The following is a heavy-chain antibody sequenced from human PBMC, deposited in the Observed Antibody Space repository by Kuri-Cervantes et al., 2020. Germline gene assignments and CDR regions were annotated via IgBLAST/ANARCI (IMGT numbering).Heavy chain of an antibody. Sequence: GGSLRLSCAASGFTFSSYAMTWVRQAPGKGLEWVSAISGSGASTYYAKSVKGRFTISRDNSKNTLYLQMNSLRPEDTAVYFCAKDQLSGIVVSIDYWGQGTLVTVSS. V-gene: IGHV3-23*01. CDR3: AKDQLSGIVVSIDY. D-gene: IGHD3-10*01. CDR2: ISGSGAST. CDR1: GFTFSSYA. J-gene: IGHJ4*02.